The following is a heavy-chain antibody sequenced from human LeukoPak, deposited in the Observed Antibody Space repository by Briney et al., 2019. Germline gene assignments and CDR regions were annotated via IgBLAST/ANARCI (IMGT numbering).Heavy chain of an antibody. CDR1: GFTFDDYA. J-gene: IGHJ4*02. CDR3: AKDSSAGTTHAIDY. V-gene: IGHV3-9*01. Sequence: GVPLRLSCAASGFTFDDYAMHWVRQAPGKGVEWVSGISWNSGSIGYADSVKGQFTISRDNAKNSLYLQMNSLRAEDTALYYCAKDSSAGTTHAIDYWGQGTLVTVSS. D-gene: IGHD1-1*01. CDR2: ISWNSGSI.